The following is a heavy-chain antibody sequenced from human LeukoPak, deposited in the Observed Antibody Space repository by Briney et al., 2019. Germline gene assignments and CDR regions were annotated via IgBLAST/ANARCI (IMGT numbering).Heavy chain of an antibody. CDR3: ASTPCSGGSCHGNYYYYMDV. CDR1: GGTFSSYA. Sequence: SVKVSCKASGGTFSSYAISWVRQAPGQGLEWMGGIIPIFGTANYAQKFQGGVTITTDESTSTAYMELRSLRYEDTAVYYCASTPCSGGSCHGNYYYYMDVWGKGTTVTVSS. D-gene: IGHD2-15*01. CDR2: IIPIFGTA. V-gene: IGHV1-69*05. J-gene: IGHJ6*03.